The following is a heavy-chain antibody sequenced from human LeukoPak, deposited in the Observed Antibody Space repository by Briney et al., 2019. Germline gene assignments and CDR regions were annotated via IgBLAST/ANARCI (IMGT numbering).Heavy chain of an antibody. CDR1: GGSFSGCY. J-gene: IGHJ3*02. CDR2: INHSGST. CDR3: ASTRGVDDAFDI. Sequence: PSETLSLTCAIYGGSFSGCYWSWIRQPPGKGLEWIGEINHSGSTNYNPSLKSRVTISVDTSKNQFSLKLSSVTAADTAVYYCASTRGVDDAFDIWGQGTMVTVSS. D-gene: IGHD3-10*01. V-gene: IGHV4-34*01.